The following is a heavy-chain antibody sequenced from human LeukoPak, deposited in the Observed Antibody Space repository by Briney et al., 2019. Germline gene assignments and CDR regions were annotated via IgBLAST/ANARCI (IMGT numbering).Heavy chain of an antibody. D-gene: IGHD2-15*01. CDR3: ARTNHDHGYSRDY. Sequence: PGGSLRLSCAASGFSFSIYKMDWLRQAPGKGLEWVSYITDSGTTTKYADSVKGRFTISRDNAAHSLHLQMNSLRVEDTAVYYCARTNHDHGYSRDYWGQGTLVTVSS. V-gene: IGHV3-48*03. CDR2: ITDSGTTT. CDR1: GFSFSIYK. J-gene: IGHJ4*02.